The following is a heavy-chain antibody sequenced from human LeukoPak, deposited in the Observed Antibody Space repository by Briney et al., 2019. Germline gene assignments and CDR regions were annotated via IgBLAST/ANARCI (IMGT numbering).Heavy chain of an antibody. CDR3: ATSDPYSGYEPESGSYYS. CDR2: ISGSGGST. D-gene: IGHD5-12*01. J-gene: IGHJ4*02. V-gene: IGHV3-23*01. Sequence: GGSLRLSCAASGLTFSSYAMGWVRQAPGKGLECVSSISGSGGSTYYADSVKGRFTISRDNSKDTLYLQMNSLRAEDTAVYYCATSDPYSGYEPESGSYYSWGQGTLVTVSS. CDR1: GLTFSSYA.